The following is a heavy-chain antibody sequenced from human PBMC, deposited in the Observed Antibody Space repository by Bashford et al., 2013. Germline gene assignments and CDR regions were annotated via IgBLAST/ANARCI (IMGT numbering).Heavy chain of an antibody. CDR1: GYSFTSYY. CDR3: AEGGSANCCPLDS. D-gene: IGHD2-2*01. V-gene: IGHV1-2*02. J-gene: IGHJ4*03. Sequence: ASVKVSCKASGYSFTSYYIHWVRQAPGQGLEWMGWIRPSTGGTTYAQKFQGRVTMTRDTSISTAYMELNSLTSDDTAVYYCAEGGSANCCPLDSVGHGNLVHRLL. CDR2: IRPSTGGT.